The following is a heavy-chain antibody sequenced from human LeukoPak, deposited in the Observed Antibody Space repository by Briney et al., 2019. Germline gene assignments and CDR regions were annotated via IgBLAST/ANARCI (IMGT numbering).Heavy chain of an antibody. D-gene: IGHD1-1*01. J-gene: IGHJ4*02. Sequence: VRSLRLSCAASRVTFNMSSMNCGRQAPGKGVERVSNLYPSGGEKRYVDSVKGRFIISKDNPGASLYLDMYSLRAQDTAIYYCSIWTSGNYWGEGNLVTVSS. CDR3: SIWTSGNY. CDR2: LYPSGGEK. CDR1: RVTFNMSS. V-gene: IGHV3-7*01.